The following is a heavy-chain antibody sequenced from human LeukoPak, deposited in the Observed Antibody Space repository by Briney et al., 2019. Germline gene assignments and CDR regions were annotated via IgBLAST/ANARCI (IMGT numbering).Heavy chain of an antibody. Sequence: SGGSLRLSCAASGFTFSSYAMSWVRQAPGKGLEWVSAISGSGGSTYYADSVKGRFTISRDNSKNTLYLQMNSLRAEDTAVYYCAKSGAFMITFGGVIVSHFDYWGQGTLVTVSS. CDR2: ISGSGGST. CDR1: GFTFSSYA. V-gene: IGHV3-23*01. CDR3: AKSGAFMITFGGVIVSHFDY. D-gene: IGHD3-16*02. J-gene: IGHJ4*02.